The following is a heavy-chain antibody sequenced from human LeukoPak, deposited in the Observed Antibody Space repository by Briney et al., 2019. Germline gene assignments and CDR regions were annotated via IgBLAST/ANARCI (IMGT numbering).Heavy chain of an antibody. CDR3: ARDRRSGSSYYVKRSLFDY. J-gene: IGHJ4*02. CDR1: GYTFTSYY. Sequence: ASVKLSCKASGYTFTSYYMHWVRQAPGQGLEWMGIINPSGGSTSYAQKFQGRVTMTRDTSTSTVYMELSSLRSEDTAVYYCARDRRSGSSYYVKRSLFDYWGQGTLVTVSS. D-gene: IGHD3-10*02. CDR2: INPSGGST. V-gene: IGHV1-46*01.